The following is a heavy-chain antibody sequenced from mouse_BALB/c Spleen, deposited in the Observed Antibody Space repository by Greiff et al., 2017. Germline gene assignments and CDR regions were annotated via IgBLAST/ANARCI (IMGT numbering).Heavy chain of an antibody. D-gene: IGHD2-4*01. V-gene: IGHV2-9*02. CDR1: GFSLTSYG. CDR2: IWAGGST. J-gene: IGHJ3*01. Sequence: QVQLKQSGPGLVAPSQSLSITCTVSGFSLTSYGVHWVRQPPGKGLEWLGVIWAGGSTNYNSALMSRLSISKDNSKSQVFLKMNSLQTDDTAMYYCARDYDYDAWFAYWGQGTLVTVSA. CDR3: ARDYDYDAWFAY.